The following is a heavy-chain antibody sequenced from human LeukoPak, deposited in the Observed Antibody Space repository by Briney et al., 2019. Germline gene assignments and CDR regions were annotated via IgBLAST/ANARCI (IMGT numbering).Heavy chain of an antibody. D-gene: IGHD3-22*01. V-gene: IGHV3-30*02. CDR2: IRYDGSNK. CDR1: GFTFSSYG. Sequence: GGSLRLSCAASGFTFSSYGMHWVRQAPGKGLEWVAFIRYDGSNKYYADSVKGRFTISRDNSKNTLYLQINSLRVEDTAVYYCATLPYYYDSSGSYYFDYWGQGTLVTVSS. CDR3: ATLPYYYDSSGSYYFDY. J-gene: IGHJ4*02.